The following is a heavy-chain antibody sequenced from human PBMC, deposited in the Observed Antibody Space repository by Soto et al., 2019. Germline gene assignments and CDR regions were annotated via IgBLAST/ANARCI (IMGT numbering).Heavy chain of an antibody. CDR2: IYPGDSDT. V-gene: IGHV5-51*01. CDR1: GYSFTSYW. CDR3: ASHSSSSWYSEGMDV. J-gene: IGHJ6*02. Sequence: GESLKISCKGSGYSFTSYWIGWVRQMPGKGLEWMGIIYPGDSDTRYSPSFQGQVTISADKSIGTAYLQWSSLKASDTAMYYCASHSSSSWYSEGMDVWGQGTTVTVSS. D-gene: IGHD6-13*01.